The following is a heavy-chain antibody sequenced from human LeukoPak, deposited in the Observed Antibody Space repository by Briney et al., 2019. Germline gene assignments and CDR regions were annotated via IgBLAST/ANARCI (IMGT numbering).Heavy chain of an antibody. CDR2: IHHDGINK. D-gene: IGHD3-10*01. CDR1: GFTFSSYG. J-gene: IGHJ4*02. V-gene: IGHV3-30*02. Sequence: GGSLRLSCAASGFTFSSYGMHWVRQAPGKGLDWVAFIHHDGINKYYADSVRGRFSISRDTSKNTLYLQMNSLRAEDTAVYYCARDSWGYYGSGSYYFRGLFDYWGQGTLVAVSS. CDR3: ARDSWGYYGSGSYYFRGLFDY.